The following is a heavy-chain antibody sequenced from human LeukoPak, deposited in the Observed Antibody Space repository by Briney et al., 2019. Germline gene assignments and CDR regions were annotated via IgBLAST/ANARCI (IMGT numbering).Heavy chain of an antibody. CDR3: ARDRIVVVAARREGLDY. CDR2: IWYDGSNK. J-gene: IGHJ4*02. V-gene: IGHV3-33*01. D-gene: IGHD2-15*01. Sequence: QAGGSLRLSCAASGFTFSSYGMHWVRQAPGKGQEWVAVIWYDGSNKYDADSVKGRFTISRDNSKNTLYLQMNSLRAEDTAVYYCARDRIVVVAARREGLDYWGQGTLVTVSS. CDR1: GFTFSSYG.